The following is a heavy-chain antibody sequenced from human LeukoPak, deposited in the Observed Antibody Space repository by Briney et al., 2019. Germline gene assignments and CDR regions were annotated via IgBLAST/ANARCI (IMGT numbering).Heavy chain of an antibody. J-gene: IGHJ4*02. Sequence: SVKVSCKASGGTFSSYAISWVRQAPGQGLEWMGGIIPIFGTANYAQKFQGRVTITADESTSTAYMELSSLRSEDTAVYYCARARTMTTVTLTFDYWGQGTLVTVSS. V-gene: IGHV1-69*13. D-gene: IGHD4-17*01. CDR2: IIPIFGTA. CDR1: GGTFSSYA. CDR3: ARARTMTTVTLTFDY.